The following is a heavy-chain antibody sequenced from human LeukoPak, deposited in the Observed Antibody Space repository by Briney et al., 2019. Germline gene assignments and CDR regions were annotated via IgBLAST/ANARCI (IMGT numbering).Heavy chain of an antibody. D-gene: IGHD4-17*01. Sequence: GGSLRLSCAASGFTFSVYSMTWVRQAPGKGLEWVSAISGSGASTYYADSVKGRFTISRDNSKNTLYLQMKSLRVEDTAVYYCAKDRTRDGDYGDAALNYWGQGTLVTVSS. CDR2: ISGSGAST. J-gene: IGHJ4*02. CDR3: AKDRTRDGDYGDAALNY. V-gene: IGHV3-23*01. CDR1: GFTFSVYS.